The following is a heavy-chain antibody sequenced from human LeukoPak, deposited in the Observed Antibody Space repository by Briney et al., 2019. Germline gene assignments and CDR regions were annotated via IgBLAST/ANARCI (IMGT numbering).Heavy chain of an antibody. D-gene: IGHD6-19*01. V-gene: IGHV3-7*01. Sequence: PGGSLRLSCAAPGLTFSDYYMTSIRQAPGKGLEWVAKMNQDGSAISYVGSVKGRFTIPRDNAKNSLYLQMNSLRDEDTAVYYCASADSGRNSFAPWGQGTLVIVSS. J-gene: IGHJ5*02. CDR3: ASADSGRNSFAP. CDR1: GLTFSDYY. CDR2: MNQDGSAI.